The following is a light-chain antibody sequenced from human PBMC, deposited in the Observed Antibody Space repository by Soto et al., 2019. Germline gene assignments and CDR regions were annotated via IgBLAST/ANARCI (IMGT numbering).Light chain of an antibody. CDR3: QHYNSYPYT. V-gene: IGKV1-5*03. J-gene: IGKJ2*01. CDR1: QTISTW. Sequence: DIQMTQSPSTLSASVGDRVTITCRASQTISTWLAWYQQRPGKAPNLLIYKASSLESGVSSRFSGSGSGTEFTLTISNLQPDDFATYDCQHYNSYPYTFGQGTKLEIK. CDR2: KAS.